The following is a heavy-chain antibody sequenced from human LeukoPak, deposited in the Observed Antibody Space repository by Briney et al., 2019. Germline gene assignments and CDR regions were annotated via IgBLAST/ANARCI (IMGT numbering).Heavy chain of an antibody. J-gene: IGHJ4*02. CDR3: ARGYSSGWYYFDY. CDR2: IYYSGST. CDR1: GGSISSYY. D-gene: IGHD6-19*01. Sequence: PSETLSLTCTVSGGSISSYYWSWIRQPPGKGLEWIGYIYYSGSTNYNPSLKSRVTISVDTSKNQFSLKPSSVTAADTAVYYCARGYSSGWYYFDYWGQGTLVTVSS. V-gene: IGHV4-59*01.